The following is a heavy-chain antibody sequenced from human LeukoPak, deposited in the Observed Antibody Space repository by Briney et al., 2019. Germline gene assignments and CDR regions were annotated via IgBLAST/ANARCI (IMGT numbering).Heavy chain of an antibody. D-gene: IGHD1-26*01. V-gene: IGHV4-59*01. CDR3: ARSAYSGSSQFDY. CDR2: IYYSGST. CDR1: GGSISSYY. Sequence: SETLSLTCTVSGGSISSYYWSWLRQPPGKGLEWIGYIYYSGSTNYNPSLKSRVTISVDTSKNQFSLTLSSVTAADTAVYYCARSAYSGSSQFDYWGQGTLVTVSS. J-gene: IGHJ4*02.